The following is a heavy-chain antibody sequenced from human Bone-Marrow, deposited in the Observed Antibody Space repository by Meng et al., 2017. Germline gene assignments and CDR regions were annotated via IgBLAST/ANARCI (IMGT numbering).Heavy chain of an antibody. CDR2: IKSKPDGETI. J-gene: IGHJ4*02. D-gene: IGHD5-12*01. Sequence: VQLVELGGGLVKPGGFLRLSCEGSGFTFSNAYMTWVRQVPGKRLEWVGRIKSKPDGETIDYAAPVKGRFTISRDDSKNTVYLQMNSLKSEDTAVYYCSGHIDYWGQGTLVTVSS. CDR1: GFTFSNAY. CDR3: SGHIDY. V-gene: IGHV3-15*01.